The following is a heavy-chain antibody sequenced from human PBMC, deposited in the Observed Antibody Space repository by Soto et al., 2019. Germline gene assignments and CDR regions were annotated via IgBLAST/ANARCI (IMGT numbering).Heavy chain of an antibody. D-gene: IGHD6-25*01. V-gene: IGHV3-23*01. CDR1: GCNIRKYA. J-gene: IGHJ4*02. Sequence: AASGCNIRKYAMSWVRKAPGKGLEWVSAISSGGVSTYYADSVMGRFTISRDNSKNTLYLQMNSLRAEDTAIYYCASGGAARIYFDYWGQGTLDTVPS. CDR2: ISSGGVST. CDR3: ASGGAARIYFDY.